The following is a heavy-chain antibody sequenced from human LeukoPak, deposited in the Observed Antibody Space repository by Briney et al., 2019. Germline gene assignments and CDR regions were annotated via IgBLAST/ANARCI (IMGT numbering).Heavy chain of an antibody. CDR1: GGSISSGSYY. D-gene: IGHD3-3*01. Sequence: PSQTLSLTCTVSGGSISSGSYYWSWIRQPAGKGLEWIGRMYTSGSTNYNPSLKSRVTISVDTSKNQFSLKLSSVTAADTAVYYCARVKPGITIFGVYNAFDIWGQGTMVTVSS. J-gene: IGHJ3*02. CDR2: MYTSGST. V-gene: IGHV4-61*02. CDR3: ARVKPGITIFGVYNAFDI.